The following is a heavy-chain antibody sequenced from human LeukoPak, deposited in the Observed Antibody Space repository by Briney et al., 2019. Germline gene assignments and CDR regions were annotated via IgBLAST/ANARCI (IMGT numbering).Heavy chain of an antibody. D-gene: IGHD6-13*01. V-gene: IGHV1-8*01. CDR3: ARDQSSSSWFHFDY. CDR2: MNPNSGNT. CDR1: GYTFTSYD. J-gene: IGHJ4*02. Sequence: ASVKVSCKASGYTFTSYDINWVRQATGQGLEWMGWMNPNSGNTGYAQKFQGRVTMTRNTSMSTAYMELSSLRSEDTAVYYCARDQSSSSWFHFDYWGQGTLVTVSS.